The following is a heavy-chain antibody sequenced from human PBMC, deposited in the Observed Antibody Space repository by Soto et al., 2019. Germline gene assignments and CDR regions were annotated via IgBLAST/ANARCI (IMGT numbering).Heavy chain of an antibody. CDR2: IYYSGST. CDR3: ARGYSSSWYPNYNWFDP. CDR1: GGSISSGGYY. V-gene: IGHV4-31*03. Sequence: QVQLQESGPGLVKPSQTLSLTYTVSGGSISSGGYYWSWIRQHPGKGLEWIGYIYYSGSTYYNPSLKSRVTISVATSKNQFSLKLSSVTAADTAVYYCARGYSSSWYPNYNWFDPWGQGTLVTVSS. J-gene: IGHJ5*02. D-gene: IGHD6-13*01.